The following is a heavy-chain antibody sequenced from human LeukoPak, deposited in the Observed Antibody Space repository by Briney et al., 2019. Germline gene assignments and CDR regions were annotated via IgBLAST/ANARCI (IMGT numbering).Heavy chain of an antibody. CDR3: ARDPSYYGSGSYPPPVYGMDV. D-gene: IGHD3-10*01. J-gene: IGHJ6*04. CDR2: IIPIFGTA. Sequence: SVKVSCKASVGTFSSYAISWVRQAPGQGLEWMGGIIPIFGTANYAQKFQGRVTITADKSTSTAYMELSSLRSEDTAVYYCARDPSYYGSGSYPPPVYGMDVWGKGTTVTVSS. V-gene: IGHV1-69*06. CDR1: VGTFSSYA.